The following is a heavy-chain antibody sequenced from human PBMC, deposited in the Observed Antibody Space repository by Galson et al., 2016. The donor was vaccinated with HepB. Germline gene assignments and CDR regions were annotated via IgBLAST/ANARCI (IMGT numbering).Heavy chain of an antibody. CDR2: INTNTENP. CDR3: ARDQGDYDILTGYYFV. V-gene: IGHV7-4-1*02. Sequence: SVKVSCKASGYIFTSYAINWVRQAPGQGLEWTGWINTNTENPTYAQGFTGRFVFSLDTSVSTAYLQINSLKAEDTAVYYCARDQGDYDILTGYYFVWGRGTLVTVSS. D-gene: IGHD3-9*01. CDR1: GYIFTSYA. J-gene: IGHJ2*01.